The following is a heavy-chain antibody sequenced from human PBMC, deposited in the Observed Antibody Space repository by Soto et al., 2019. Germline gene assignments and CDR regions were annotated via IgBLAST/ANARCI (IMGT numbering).Heavy chain of an antibody. V-gene: IGHV3-30*18. CDR2: ISKDGGDK. CDR1: ECSFRRCG. D-gene: IGHD5-18*01. CDR3: AKDGYKYKYYSDY. Sequence: PWGSRILSCGASECSFRRCGIHWVRQAPVKGLEWVAVISKDGGDKEYAESVKGRCTISRENSKSTVYLQMNSLRVEDTAVYYCAKDGYKYKYYSDYWGQGTLVTVSS. J-gene: IGHJ4*02.